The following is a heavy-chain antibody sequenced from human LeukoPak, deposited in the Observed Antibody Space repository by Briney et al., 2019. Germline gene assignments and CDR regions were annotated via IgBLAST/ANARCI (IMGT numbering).Heavy chain of an antibody. D-gene: IGHD3-3*01. Sequence: SETLSLTCTVSGGSISSSSYYWGWIRQPPGKGLEWIGEINHSGSTNYNPSLKSRVTISVDTSKNQFSLKLSSVTAADTAVYYCARTPRITIFGVVTLNWFDPWGQGTLVTVSS. J-gene: IGHJ5*02. CDR2: INHSGST. V-gene: IGHV4-39*07. CDR3: ARTPRITIFGVVTLNWFDP. CDR1: GGSISSSSYY.